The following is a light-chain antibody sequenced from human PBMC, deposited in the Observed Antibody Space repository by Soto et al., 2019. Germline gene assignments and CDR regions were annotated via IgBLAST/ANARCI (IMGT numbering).Light chain of an antibody. CDR3: QQYNNWPRT. CDR1: ESVSSN. CDR2: GAS. V-gene: IGKV3-15*01. J-gene: IGKJ1*01. Sequence: EVVMTQSPATLSVSQGERATLSCRAGESVSSNLAWYQQKPGQAPRLLIYGASTRATGIPARFSGSGSGTEFTLTISSLQSEDFAVYYCQQYNNWPRTFGQGTKVDI.